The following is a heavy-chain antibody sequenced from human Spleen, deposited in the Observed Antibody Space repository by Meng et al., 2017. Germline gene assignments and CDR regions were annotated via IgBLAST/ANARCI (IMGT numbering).Heavy chain of an antibody. V-gene: IGHV4-34*01. Sequence: SETLSLTCTVSSGAISSYYWSWIRQPPEKGLQWIGEINHSGSTNYNPSLKSRVTMSVDTSKNQFSLKLTSVTAADTAVYFCARKAGNCVSTTCYSLDFWGQGTLVTVSS. J-gene: IGHJ4*02. CDR3: ARKAGNCVSTTCYSLDF. CDR2: INHSGST. D-gene: IGHD2-2*01. CDR1: SGAISSYY.